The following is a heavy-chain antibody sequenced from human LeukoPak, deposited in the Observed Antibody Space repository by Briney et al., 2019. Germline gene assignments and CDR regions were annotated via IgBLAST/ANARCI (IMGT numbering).Heavy chain of an antibody. CDR2: INPNSGGT. CDR3: ARGRPGDYFDY. D-gene: IGHD6-25*01. J-gene: IGHJ4*02. Sequence: ASVTVTCKASGYTFTGYFMHWVRQPPGQGLEGMGWINPNSGGTSYLQNFQGRVTMTRETSISTAYMDLSRLRSDDTAVYYCARGRPGDYFDYWGQGTLVTVSS. V-gene: IGHV1-2*02. CDR1: GYTFTGYF.